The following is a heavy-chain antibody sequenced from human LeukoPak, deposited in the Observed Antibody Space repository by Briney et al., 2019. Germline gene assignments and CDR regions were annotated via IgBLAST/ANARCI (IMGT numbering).Heavy chain of an antibody. V-gene: IGHV1-18*01. CDR1: GYTFTNYA. Sequence: ASVKVSCKASGYTFTNYAISWVRQAPGQGLEWMGWSSAYNGNTHYAQKLQGRVTMTTDTSTSTAYMELRSLRSDDTAVYYCARDSLPYYYDSSGYGGAAFDIWGQGTMVTVSS. D-gene: IGHD3-22*01. CDR3: ARDSLPYYYDSSGYGGAAFDI. J-gene: IGHJ3*02. CDR2: SSAYNGNT.